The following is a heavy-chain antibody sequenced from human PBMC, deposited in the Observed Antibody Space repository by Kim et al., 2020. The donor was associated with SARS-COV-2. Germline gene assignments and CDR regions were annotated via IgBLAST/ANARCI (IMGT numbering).Heavy chain of an antibody. D-gene: IGHD2-2*01. CDR1: GYSFTSYW. J-gene: IGHJ6*02. Sequence: GESLQISCKGSGYSFTSYWIGWVRQMPGKGLEWMGIIYPGDSDTRYSPSFQGQVTISADKSISPAYLQWSSLKASDTAMYYCARHFYSRVVVPAALTYYYYGMDVWGQGTTVTVSS. CDR2: IYPGDSDT. V-gene: IGHV5-51*01. CDR3: ARHFYSRVVVPAALTYYYYGMDV.